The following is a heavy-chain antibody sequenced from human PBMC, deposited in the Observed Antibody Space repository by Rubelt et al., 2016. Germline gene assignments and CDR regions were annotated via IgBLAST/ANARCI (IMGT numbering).Heavy chain of an antibody. V-gene: IGHV3-7*01. CDR2: INQDGTDK. CDR3: ARPGVCTGGSCYSPFDY. D-gene: IGHD2-15*01. Sequence: EVQLLESGGGLVQPGGSLRLSCAASGFTFSSYWMTWVRQAPGKGLEWVAHINQDGTDKYYVDSVKGRFTISRDNAKNSLYLKMNSLRAGDTAVFYCARPGVCTGGSCYSPFDYWGHGTLVTVSS. J-gene: IGHJ4*01. CDR1: GFTFSSYW.